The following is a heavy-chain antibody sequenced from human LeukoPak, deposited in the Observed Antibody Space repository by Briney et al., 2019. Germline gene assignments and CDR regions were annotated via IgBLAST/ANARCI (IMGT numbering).Heavy chain of an antibody. V-gene: IGHV4-59*11. D-gene: IGHD7-27*01. J-gene: IGHJ5*02. CDR3: ARSGAKAVVLGWFDP. CDR2: IYSSGNT. CDR1: GGSITSHN. Sequence: NTSETLSLTCTVSGGSITSHNWNWIWQSPEKGLEWIGYIYSSGNTKYSPSLKSRVTISIDTSKNQFSLTLSSVTAADTAVYYCARSGAKAVVLGWFDPWGQGTLVTVSS.